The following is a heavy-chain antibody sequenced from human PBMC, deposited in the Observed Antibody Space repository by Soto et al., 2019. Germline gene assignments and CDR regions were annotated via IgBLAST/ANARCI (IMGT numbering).Heavy chain of an antibody. CDR2: ISWDGGST. V-gene: IGHV3-43*01. CDR3: AKDTARWGSTPRGNYDFWSGPLGMDV. D-gene: IGHD3-3*01. J-gene: IGHJ6*02. Sequence: GGSLRLSCAASGFTFDDYTMHWVRQAPGKGLEWVSLISWDGGSTYYADSVKGRFTISRDNSKNSLYLQMNSLRTEDTALYYFAKDTARWGSTPRGNYDFWSGPLGMDVWGQGTTVTVSS. CDR1: GFTFDDYT.